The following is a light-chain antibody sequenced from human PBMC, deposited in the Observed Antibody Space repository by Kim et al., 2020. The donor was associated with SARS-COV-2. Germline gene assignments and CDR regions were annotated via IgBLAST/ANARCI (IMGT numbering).Light chain of an antibody. CDR1: QSSGII. CDR3: RQSYSTRPT. CDR2: GAS. V-gene: IGKV1-39*01. Sequence: AVGDRGTITCRASQSSGIIFKWYQQQPGGAATRLIYGASRLRGGVPSRFSGSGAGTDFTLTISSLQPADFATYYCRQSYSTRPTFGQGTQVDIK. J-gene: IGKJ1*01.